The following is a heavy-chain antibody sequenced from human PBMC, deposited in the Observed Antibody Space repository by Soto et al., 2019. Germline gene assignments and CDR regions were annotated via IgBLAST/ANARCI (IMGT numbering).Heavy chain of an antibody. CDR1: GGTFSSYA. D-gene: IGHD3-3*01. V-gene: IGHV1-69*13. J-gene: IGHJ6*02. CDR3: ARGSQSITIFGVVIRVPNYYYYGMDV. CDR2: IIPIFGTA. Sequence: ASVKVSCKASGGTFSSYAISWVRQAPGQGLEWMGGIIPIFGTANYAQKFQGRVTITADESTSTAYMELSSLRSEDTAVYYCARGSQSITIFGVVIRVPNYYYYGMDVWGQGTTVTVSS.